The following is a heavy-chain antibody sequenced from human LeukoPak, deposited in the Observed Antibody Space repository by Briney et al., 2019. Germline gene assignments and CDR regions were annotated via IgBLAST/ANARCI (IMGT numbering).Heavy chain of an antibody. CDR2: IGAYNGNT. J-gene: IGHJ4*02. CDR3: ARDGDWNGRRAEWVGY. CDR1: GYTFTSYG. Sequence: GASVKVSCKASGYTFTSYGISWVRQAPGQGLEWMGWIGAYNGNTNYAQKLQGRVTMTTDTSTSTAYMELRSLRSDDTAVYYCARDGDWNGRRAEWVGYWGQGTLVTVSS. V-gene: IGHV1-18*01. D-gene: IGHD1-1*01.